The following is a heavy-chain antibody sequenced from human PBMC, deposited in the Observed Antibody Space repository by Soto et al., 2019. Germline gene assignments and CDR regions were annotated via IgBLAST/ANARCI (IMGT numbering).Heavy chain of an antibody. Sequence: EVQVLESGGGLVQPGGSLRLSCAASGFTFSSYAMSWVRQAPGKGLESVSAISGSGDSTRYADSVQGRFTISRDTSKHTLYLQMNSLRAEDTAVYYCAKFYYGDYSYYYYGMDVWGQGTTVTVSS. CDR1: GFTFSSYA. V-gene: IGHV3-23*01. CDR2: ISGSGDST. J-gene: IGHJ6*02. CDR3: AKFYYGDYSYYYYGMDV. D-gene: IGHD4-17*01.